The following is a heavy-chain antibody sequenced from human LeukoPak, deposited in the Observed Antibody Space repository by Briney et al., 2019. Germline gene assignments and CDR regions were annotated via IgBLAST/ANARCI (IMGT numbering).Heavy chain of an antibody. CDR1: GFTFSSYS. J-gene: IGHJ4*02. CDR2: ISSSSSDI. D-gene: IGHD4-23*01. Sequence: GGSLRLSCAASGFTFSSYSMNWVRQAPGKGLEWVSSISSSSSDIYYADSVKGRLTISRDNPKNTLYLQMNSLRTADTAVYYCARDLAVVTRLTFDYWGQGTLVTVSS. CDR3: ARDLAVVTRLTFDY. V-gene: IGHV3-21*01.